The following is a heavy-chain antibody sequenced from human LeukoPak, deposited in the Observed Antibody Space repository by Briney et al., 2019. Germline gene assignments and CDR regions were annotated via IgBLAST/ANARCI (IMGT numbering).Heavy chain of an antibody. CDR3: AKSLCGGDCYGPDDVFDI. CDR1: GIIVSSNF. J-gene: IGHJ3*02. Sequence: GGSLRLSCAASGIIVSSNFMSWVRQAPGEGLEWVSVMYRGGSTYYADSVKGRLIISRDSSKNTLYLQMNSLRAEDTAMYYCAKSLCGGDCYGPDDVFDIWGQGTMVTVSS. D-gene: IGHD2-21*02. CDR2: MYRGGST. V-gene: IGHV3-66*01.